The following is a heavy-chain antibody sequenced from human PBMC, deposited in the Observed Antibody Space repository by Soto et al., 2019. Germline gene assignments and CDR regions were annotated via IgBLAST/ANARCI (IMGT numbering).Heavy chain of an antibody. J-gene: IGHJ5*02. Sequence: QVQLQESGPGLVQPSETLSLTCTVSGGSVSSGSYHWSWIRQPPGKGLEWIGYILYSGSTNYNPSLRSRVSISVDTSKNQFSLKLSSMTAADTAVYYCARVRGDYHNWFDPWGQGTLVTVSS. CDR1: GGSVSSGSYH. CDR2: ILYSGST. V-gene: IGHV4-61*01. CDR3: ARVRGDYHNWFDP. D-gene: IGHD4-17*01.